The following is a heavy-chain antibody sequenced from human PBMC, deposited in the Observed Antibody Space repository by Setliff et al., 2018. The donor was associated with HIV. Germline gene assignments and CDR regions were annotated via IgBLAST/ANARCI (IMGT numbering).Heavy chain of an antibody. CDR3: ARVPLGGYFDY. CDR1: GGSISSYY. CDR2: IYTSGST. D-gene: IGHD3-10*01. J-gene: IGHJ4*02. Sequence: SETLSLTCTVSGGSISSYYWSWIRQPPGKGLEWIGYIYTSGSTNYNPSLKSRVTISVDTSKNQFSLKLSSVTAADTAVYYCARVPLGGYFDYWGQGTLVNVS. V-gene: IGHV4-4*08.